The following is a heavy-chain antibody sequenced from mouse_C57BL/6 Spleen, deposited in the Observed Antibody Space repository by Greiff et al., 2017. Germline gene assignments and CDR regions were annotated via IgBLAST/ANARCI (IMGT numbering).Heavy chain of an antibody. CDR1: GYTFTDYN. CDR2: INPNNGGT. J-gene: IGHJ1*03. D-gene: IGHD1-1*01. Sequence: EVQLQQSGPELVKPGASVKIPCKASGYTFTDYNMDWVKQSHGKSLEWIGDINPNNGGTIYNQKFKGKATLTVDKSSSTAYMELRSLTSEDTAVYYCARPSYYYGSSLLYFDVWGTGTTVTVSS. CDR3: ARPSYYYGSSLLYFDV. V-gene: IGHV1-18*01.